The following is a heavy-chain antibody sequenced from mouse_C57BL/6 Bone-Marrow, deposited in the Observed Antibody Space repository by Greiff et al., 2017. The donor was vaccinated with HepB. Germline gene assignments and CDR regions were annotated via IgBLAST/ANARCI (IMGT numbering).Heavy chain of an antibody. Sequence: EVKLQESGGGLVKPGGSLKLSCAASGFTFSSYAMSWVRQTPEKRLEWVATISDGGSYTYYPDNVKGRFTISRDNAKNNLYLQMSHLKSEDTAMYYCARGEGGAMDYWGQGTSVTVSS. D-gene: IGHD3-3*01. V-gene: IGHV5-4*03. CDR3: ARGEGGAMDY. J-gene: IGHJ4*01. CDR2: ISDGGSYT. CDR1: GFTFSSYA.